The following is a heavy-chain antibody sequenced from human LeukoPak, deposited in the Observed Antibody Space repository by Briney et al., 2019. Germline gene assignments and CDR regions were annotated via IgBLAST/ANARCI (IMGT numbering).Heavy chain of an antibody. CDR3: ATPKGYCSSTSCPSEYFQH. D-gene: IGHD2-2*01. V-gene: IGHV1-69*05. CDR2: IIPIFGTA. CDR1: GGTFGSYA. Sequence: ASVKVSCKASGGTFGSYAISWVRQAPGQGLEWMGGIIPIFGTANYAQKFQGRVTITTDESTSTAYMELSSLRSEDTAVYYCATPKGYCSSTSCPSEYFQHWGQGTLVTVSS. J-gene: IGHJ1*01.